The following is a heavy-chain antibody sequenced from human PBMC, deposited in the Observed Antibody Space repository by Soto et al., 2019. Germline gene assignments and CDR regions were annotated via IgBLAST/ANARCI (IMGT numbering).Heavy chain of an antibody. D-gene: IGHD3-10*01. CDR2: IYPADSDT. V-gene: IGHV5-51*01. J-gene: IGHJ3*02. CDR1: GDTFTSHW. CDR3: VRPQAKELGTIRGAFDI. Sequence: GESLKISCKGSGDTFTSHWIAWVRQMPGKGLELMGLIYPADSDTRYSPSFEGQVTISVDKSISTAYLQWSSLKASDTAMYYCVRPQAKELGTIRGAFDIWAKGQRSPSPQ.